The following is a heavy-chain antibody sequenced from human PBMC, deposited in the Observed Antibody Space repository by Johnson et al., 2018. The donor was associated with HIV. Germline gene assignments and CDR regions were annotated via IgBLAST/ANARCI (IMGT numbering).Heavy chain of an antibody. Sequence: VQLVESGGGVPQPGGSLRLSCAASRFDFSSSWKHWVRQAPGKGLVWVSRIRNAGSATTYAASVQDRFFISSDNSKNTLYLQMGSLGAEDTAVYYCARIKRSLLWYDAFDIWGRGTMVTVSS. CDR1: RFDFSSSW. CDR2: IRNAGSAT. J-gene: IGHJ3*02. D-gene: IGHD2/OR15-2a*01. V-gene: IGHV3-74*02. CDR3: ARIKRSLLWYDAFDI.